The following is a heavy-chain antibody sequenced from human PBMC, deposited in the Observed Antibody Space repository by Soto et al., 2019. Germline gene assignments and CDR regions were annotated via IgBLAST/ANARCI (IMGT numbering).Heavy chain of an antibody. CDR2: IKQDGSEK. D-gene: IGHD2-2*01. CDR1: GFTFSSYW. Sequence: GGSLRLSCAASGFTFSSYWMSWVRQAPGKXLEWVANIKQDGSEKYYVDSVKGRFTISRDNAKNSLYLQMNSLRAEDTAVYYCARAGRGCSSTSCHDAFDIWGQGTMVTVSS. V-gene: IGHV3-7*03. J-gene: IGHJ3*02. CDR3: ARAGRGCSSTSCHDAFDI.